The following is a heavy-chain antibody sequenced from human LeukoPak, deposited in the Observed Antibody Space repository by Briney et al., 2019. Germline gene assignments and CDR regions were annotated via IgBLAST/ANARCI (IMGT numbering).Heavy chain of an antibody. CDR3: ARGGRHDFWSSPPGSHYYYYMDV. D-gene: IGHD3-3*01. CDR2: ISAYNGNT. CDR1: GYTFTSYG. J-gene: IGHJ6*03. V-gene: IGHV1-18*01. Sequence: EASVKVSCKASGYTFTSYGISWVRQAPGQGLEWMGWISAYNGNTNYAQKLQGRDTMTTDTSTSTGYMELSSLRSEDTAVYYCARGGRHDFWSSPPGSHYYYYMDVWGKGTTVTVSS.